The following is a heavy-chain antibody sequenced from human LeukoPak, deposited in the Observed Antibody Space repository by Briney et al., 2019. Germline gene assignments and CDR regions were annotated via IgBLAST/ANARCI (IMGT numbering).Heavy chain of an antibody. Sequence: SETLSLTCTVSGGSISSGSYYWSWIRQPAGKGLEWIGRIYTSGSTYYNPSLKSRVTISVDTSKNQFSLKLSSVTAADTAVYYCARDRIAAALDYYMDVWGKGTTVTVSS. CDR1: GGSISSGSYY. CDR3: ARDRIAAALDYYMDV. D-gene: IGHD6-13*01. V-gene: IGHV4-61*02. J-gene: IGHJ6*03. CDR2: IYTSGST.